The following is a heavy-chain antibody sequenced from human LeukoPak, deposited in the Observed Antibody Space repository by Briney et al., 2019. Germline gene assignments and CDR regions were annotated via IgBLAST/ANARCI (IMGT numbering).Heavy chain of an antibody. J-gene: IGHJ3*02. CDR3: AKSNGYGLIDI. D-gene: IGHD3-10*01. Sequence: PSETLSLTCTVSGYSISSGYFWGWMRQPPGKGLEWIGRIYTSGSTYYSPSLKSRVTISLDTSRNQFSLKLNSVTAADTAAYYCAKSNGYGLIDIWGQGTMVTVSS. CDR1: GYSISSGYF. V-gene: IGHV4-38-2*02. CDR2: IYTSGST.